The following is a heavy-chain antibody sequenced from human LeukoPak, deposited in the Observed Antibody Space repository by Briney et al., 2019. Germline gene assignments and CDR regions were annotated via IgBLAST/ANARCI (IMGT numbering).Heavy chain of an antibody. J-gene: IGHJ4*02. CDR3: ARHRGQQPSYDY. Sequence: GESLKISCKASGYSFTNYWIGWVRQMPGKGLEWMGMIYRGDDSDTKYSPSFQGQVTISGDKSISTAYLQWNRLQASDTAMYYCARHRGQQPSYDYWGQGTLVTVSS. D-gene: IGHD6-13*01. CDR2: IYRGDDSDT. V-gene: IGHV5-51*01. CDR1: GYSFTNYW.